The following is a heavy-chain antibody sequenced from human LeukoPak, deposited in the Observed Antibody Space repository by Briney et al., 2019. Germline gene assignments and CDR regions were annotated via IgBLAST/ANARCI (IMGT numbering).Heavy chain of an antibody. D-gene: IGHD3-3*01. CDR2: ISYDGSNK. Sequence: GGSLRLSCAASGFTFSSYAMHWVRQAPGKGLEWVAVISYDGSNKYYADSAKGRFTISRDNSKNTLYLQMNSLRAEDTAVYYCARDPPSGTGDYDFWSGYSSYYYYYMDVWGKGTTVTVSS. J-gene: IGHJ6*03. CDR3: ARDPPSGTGDYDFWSGYSSYYYYYMDV. V-gene: IGHV3-30*01. CDR1: GFTFSSYA.